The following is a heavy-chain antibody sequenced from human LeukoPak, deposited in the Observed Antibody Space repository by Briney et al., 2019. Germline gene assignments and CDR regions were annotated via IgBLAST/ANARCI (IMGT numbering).Heavy chain of an antibody. CDR2: IYYSGSA. D-gene: IGHD2-15*01. V-gene: IGHV4-59*01. CDR1: GFSISSYY. J-gene: IGHJ5*02. Sequence: PSETLSLTCTVSGFSISSYYWSWIRKPPGKGLEWIGYIYYSGSANYNPSLKSRVTISVDTSKNQFSLKLSSVTAADTAVYYCARDLYIGEGWFDPWGQGTLVAVSS. CDR3: ARDLYIGEGWFDP.